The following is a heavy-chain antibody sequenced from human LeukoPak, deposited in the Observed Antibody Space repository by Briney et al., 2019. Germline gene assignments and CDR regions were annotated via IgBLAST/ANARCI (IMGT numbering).Heavy chain of an antibody. V-gene: IGHV5-51*01. Sequence: GESLKISCEGSGYTFTNWWIGWVRQMPGKGVEWMGIIYPGDSDIRYSPSFQGQLTISADKSISTAYLQWSSLKASDTAIYYCARALYSWNDGFDNWGQGTLVTVSS. J-gene: IGHJ4*02. CDR2: IYPGDSDI. CDR1: GYTFTNWW. D-gene: IGHD1-1*01. CDR3: ARALYSWNDGFDN.